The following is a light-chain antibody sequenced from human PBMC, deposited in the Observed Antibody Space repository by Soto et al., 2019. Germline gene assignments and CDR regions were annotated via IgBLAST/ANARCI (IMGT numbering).Light chain of an antibody. Sequence: QSVLSQPAPVSGSPGQTITISCTGTSTDVGGYNAVSWYQHHPGKAPKLIIYEVTRRPSGVSGRFSASKSGNTASLTISGLQAEDEADYYCNSFRVSHLYVFGTGTKVTVL. CDR1: STDVGGYNA. V-gene: IGLV2-14*01. J-gene: IGLJ1*01. CDR2: EVT. CDR3: NSFRVSHLYV.